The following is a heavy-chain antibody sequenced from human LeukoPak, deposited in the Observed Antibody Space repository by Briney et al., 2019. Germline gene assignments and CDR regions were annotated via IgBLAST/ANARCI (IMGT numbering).Heavy chain of an antibody. D-gene: IGHD5-18*01. CDR3: ARGDTAMDTWGTFDY. J-gene: IGHJ4*02. CDR1: VAPSVVTT. V-gene: IGHV4-59*01. Sequence: SETCPSPALSLVAPSVVTTGAGSGSPQGRDWSGLGISITVGAPTTTPSLKSRVTISVDTSKNQFSLKLSSVTAADTAVYYCARGDTAMDTWGTFDYWGQGTLVTVSS. CDR2: SITVGAP.